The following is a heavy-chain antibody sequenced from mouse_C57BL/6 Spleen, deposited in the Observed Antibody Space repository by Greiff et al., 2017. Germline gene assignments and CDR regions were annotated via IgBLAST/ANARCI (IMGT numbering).Heavy chain of an antibody. CDR3: AKRGGYSNSHNAMDY. D-gene: IGHD2-5*01. J-gene: IGHJ4*01. CDR1: GFSLTSYG. Sequence: VMLVESGPVLVAPSQSLSITCTVSGFSLTSYGVDWVRQPPGQGLEWLGVIWGGGSTNYNSALMSRLSLSKDNSKSQVFLKMNSLQTDDTAMYYCAKRGGYSNSHNAMDYWGQGTSVTVSS. V-gene: IGHV2-9*01. CDR2: IWGGGST.